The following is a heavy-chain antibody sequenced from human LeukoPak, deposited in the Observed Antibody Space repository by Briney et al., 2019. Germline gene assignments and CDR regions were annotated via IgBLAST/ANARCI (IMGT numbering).Heavy chain of an antibody. Sequence: GASVKVSCKASGYTFTSYDINWVRQATGQGLEWMGWMNPNSGNTGYAQKFQGRVTITRNTSISTAYMELSSLRSEDTAVYYCARVHYYDSSGYYYPLGGYYYYYMDVWGKRTTVTVSS. CDR1: GYTFTSYD. J-gene: IGHJ6*03. CDR2: MNPNSGNT. D-gene: IGHD3-22*01. V-gene: IGHV1-8*03. CDR3: ARVHYYDSSGYYYPLGGYYYYYMDV.